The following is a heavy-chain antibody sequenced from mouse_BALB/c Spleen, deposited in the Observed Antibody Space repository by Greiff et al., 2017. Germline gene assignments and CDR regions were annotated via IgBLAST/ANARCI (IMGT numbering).Heavy chain of an antibody. CDR1: GFTFSSYA. V-gene: IGHV5-6-5*01. J-gene: IGHJ4*01. CDR2: ISSGGST. D-gene: IGHD1-2*01. Sequence: LVESGGGLVKPGGSLKLSCAASGFTFSSYAMSWVRQTPEKRLEWVASISSGGSTYYPDSVKGRFTISRDNARNILYLQMSSLRSEDTAMYYCARGPTTAYYAMDYWGQGTSVTVSS. CDR3: ARGPTTAYYAMDY.